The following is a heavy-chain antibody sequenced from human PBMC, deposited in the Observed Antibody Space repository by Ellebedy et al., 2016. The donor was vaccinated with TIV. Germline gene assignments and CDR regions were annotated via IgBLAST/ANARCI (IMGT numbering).Heavy chain of an antibody. Sequence: GGSLRLSCAASGFTFSSYSMNWVRQAPGKGLEWVSCISSSSITIYYADSVKGRFTISRDNAKNSLYLQMNSLRDEDTAVYYCARDRITIFGVVDDAFDIWGQGIKVTVSS. CDR1: GFTFSSYS. V-gene: IGHV3-48*02. D-gene: IGHD3-3*01. J-gene: IGHJ3*02. CDR3: ARDRITIFGVVDDAFDI. CDR2: ISSSSITI.